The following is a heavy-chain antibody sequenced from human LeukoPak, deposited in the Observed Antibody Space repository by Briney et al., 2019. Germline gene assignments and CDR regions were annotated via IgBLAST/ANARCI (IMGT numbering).Heavy chain of an antibody. CDR2: INPNSGGT. J-gene: IGHJ4*02. CDR3: AREIGPRQLHLWGSAFDY. V-gene: IGHV1-2*02. D-gene: IGHD5-18*01. Sequence: ASVKVSCKASGYTFTGYYMHWVRQAPGQGLEWMGWINPNSGGTNYAQKFQGRVTMTRDASTSTVYMELSSLRSEDTAVYYCAREIGPRQLHLWGSAFDYWGQGTLVTVSS. CDR1: GYTFTGYY.